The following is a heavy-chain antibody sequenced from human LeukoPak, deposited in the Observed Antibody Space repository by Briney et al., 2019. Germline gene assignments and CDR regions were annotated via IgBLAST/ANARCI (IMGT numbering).Heavy chain of an antibody. CDR3: ARGRGYSYGYHYYYYGMDV. J-gene: IGHJ6*02. V-gene: IGHV4-59*12. CDR2: IYYSWST. D-gene: IGHD5-18*01. CDR1: GGSISSYY. Sequence: SETLSLTCTVSGGSISSYYRSWIRQPPGKGPEWIGYIYYSWSTNYNPSLKSRVTISVDTSKNQFSLKLSSVTAADTAVYYCARGRGYSYGYHYYYYGMDVWGQGTTVTVSS.